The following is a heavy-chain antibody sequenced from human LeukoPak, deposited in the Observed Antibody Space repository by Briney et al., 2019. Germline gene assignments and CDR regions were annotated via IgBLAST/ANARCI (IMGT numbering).Heavy chain of an antibody. D-gene: IGHD6-13*01. V-gene: IGHV1-18*01. CDR1: GYTFTSYG. CDR2: ISDYNGNT. J-gene: IGHJ4*02. CDR3: ARVGDSSSWYASPFDY. Sequence: ASVKVSCKASGYTFTSYGISWVRQAPGQGREWMGWISDYNGNTNYAQKLQGRVTMTTDTSTSTAYMELRSLRSDDTAVYYCARVGDSSSWYASPFDYWGQGTLVTVSS.